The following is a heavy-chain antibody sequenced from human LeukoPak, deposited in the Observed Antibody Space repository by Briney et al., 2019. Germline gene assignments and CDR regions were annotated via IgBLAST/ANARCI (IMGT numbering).Heavy chain of an antibody. D-gene: IGHD6-13*01. CDR3: ATTSRSGIAAAGGSFDI. CDR2: IYPGDSDT. CDR1: GYSFTSYW. V-gene: IGHV5-51*01. Sequence: GESLKISCKGSGYSFTSYWIGWVRQMPGKGLEWMGIIYPGDSDTRYSPSFQGQVTISADKSISTAYLQWSSLKASDTAMYYCATTSRSGIAAAGGSFDIWGQGTMVTVSS. J-gene: IGHJ3*02.